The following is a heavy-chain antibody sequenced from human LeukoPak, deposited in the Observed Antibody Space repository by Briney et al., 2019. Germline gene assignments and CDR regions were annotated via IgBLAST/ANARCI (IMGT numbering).Heavy chain of an antibody. D-gene: IGHD3-10*01. CDR2: IYSGGST. J-gene: IGHJ5*02. CDR1: GFTFSSYS. Sequence: GGSLRLSCAASGFTFSSYSMNWVRQAPGKGLEWVSVIYSGGSTYYADSVKGRLTISRDNSKNTLYLQMNSLRAEDTAVYYCARADPYGSGSVDPWGQGTLVTVSS. V-gene: IGHV3-53*01. CDR3: ARADPYGSGSVDP.